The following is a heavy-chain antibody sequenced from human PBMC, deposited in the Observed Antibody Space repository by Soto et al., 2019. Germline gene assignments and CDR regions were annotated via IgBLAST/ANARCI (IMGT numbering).Heavy chain of an antibody. V-gene: IGHV3-72*01. D-gene: IGHD1-1*01. J-gene: IGHJ4*02. CDR2: TRNRASSHTT. Sequence: EVQLVESGGGLVQPGGSLRLSCAASGFTLSDYYMDWLRQAPGEGLEWVGRTRNRASSHTTEYAASVKVRFTISRDDSNNSLYLQINSLKDESRAVYYCARGGNTNWRYFDVWGQGTLVTVSS. CDR3: ARGGNTNWRYFDV. CDR1: GFTLSDYY.